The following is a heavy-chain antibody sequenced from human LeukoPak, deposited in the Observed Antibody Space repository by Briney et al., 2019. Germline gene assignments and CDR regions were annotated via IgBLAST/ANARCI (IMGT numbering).Heavy chain of an antibody. CDR3: ARKVSDYDSSGYYSDY. V-gene: IGHV4-4*07. J-gene: IGHJ4*02. CDR2: IDATGST. Sequence: SETLSLTCTVSGGSISSYYWSWVRQPAGKGLELIGRIDATGSTNYNPSLKSRVTISVDTSKNQFSLKLSSVTAADTAVYYCARKVSDYDSSGYYSDYWGQGTLVTVSS. D-gene: IGHD3-22*01. CDR1: GGSISSYY.